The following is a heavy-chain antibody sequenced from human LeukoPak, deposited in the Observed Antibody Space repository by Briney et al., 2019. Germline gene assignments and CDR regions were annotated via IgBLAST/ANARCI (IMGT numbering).Heavy chain of an antibody. D-gene: IGHD4-17*01. Sequence: GGSLRLSCAASGFTFSNAWMSWVRQAPGKGLEWVGRIKSKTDGGTTDYAAPVKGRFTISRDDSKNTLYLQMNSLKTEDTAVYYCTTASTVTTTQANYYYYYYMDVWGKGTTVTISS. CDR3: TTASTVTTTQANYYYYYYMDV. CDR1: GFTFSNAW. J-gene: IGHJ6*03. CDR2: IKSKTDGGTT. V-gene: IGHV3-15*01.